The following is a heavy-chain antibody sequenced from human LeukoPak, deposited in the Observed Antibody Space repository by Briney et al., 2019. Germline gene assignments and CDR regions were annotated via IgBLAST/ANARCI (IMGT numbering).Heavy chain of an antibody. CDR3: AGRGSYHPLDY. CDR1: GGPFSGYY. V-gene: IGHV4-34*01. CDR2: INHSGST. Sequence: SEPLSLPCAVYGGPFSGYYWSWIRQPPGKGLECIGEINHSGSTNYNPSLKSRVTISVDTSKNQFSLKLSSVTAADTAVYYCAGRGSYHPLDYWGQGTLVTVSS. D-gene: IGHD1-26*01. J-gene: IGHJ4*02.